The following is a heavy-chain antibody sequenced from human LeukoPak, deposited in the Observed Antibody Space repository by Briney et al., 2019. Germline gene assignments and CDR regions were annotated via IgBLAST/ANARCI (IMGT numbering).Heavy chain of an antibody. J-gene: IGHJ5*02. D-gene: IGHD3-10*01. CDR3: ARGQGTRGYWFDP. CDR2: IYYSGST. Sequence: SETLSLTCTVSGGSISSSSYYWGWIRQPPGKGLEWIGSIYYSGSTYYNPSLKSRVTISVDTSKNQFSLKLSSVTAADTAVYYCARGQGTRGYWFDPWGQGTLVTVSS. CDR1: GGSISSSSYY. V-gene: IGHV4-39*07.